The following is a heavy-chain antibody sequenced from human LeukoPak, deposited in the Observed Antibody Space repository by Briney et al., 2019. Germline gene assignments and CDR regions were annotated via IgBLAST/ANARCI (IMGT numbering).Heavy chain of an antibody. D-gene: IGHD4-11*01. Sequence: SETLSLTCSVSGGSTTGYFWTWIRQPPGKGPEWIGYVYYKGDTSYSPSLDSRVSISVDTSKKQFSLKLNTVTAADTAVYYCARHVTVTYDAFDLWGQGTMVTVSS. V-gene: IGHV4-59*08. CDR1: GGSTTGYF. CDR3: ARHVTVTYDAFDL. CDR2: VYYKGDT. J-gene: IGHJ3*01.